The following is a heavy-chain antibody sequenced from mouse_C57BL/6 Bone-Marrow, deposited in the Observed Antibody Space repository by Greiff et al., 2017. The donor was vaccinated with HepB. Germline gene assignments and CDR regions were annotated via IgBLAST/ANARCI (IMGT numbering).Heavy chain of an antibody. CDR2: ISDGGSYT. CDR1: GFTFSSYA. Sequence: EVHLVESGGGLVKPGGSLKLSCAASGFTFSSYAMSWVRQTPEKRLEWVATISDGGSYTYYPDNVKGRFTISRDNAKNNLYLQMSHLKSEDTAMYYCARESLLYYFDYWGQGTTLTVSS. J-gene: IGHJ2*01. CDR3: ARESLLYYFDY. V-gene: IGHV5-4*01.